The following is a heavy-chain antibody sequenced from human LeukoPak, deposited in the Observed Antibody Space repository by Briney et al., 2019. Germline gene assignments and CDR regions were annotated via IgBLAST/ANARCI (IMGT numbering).Heavy chain of an antibody. CDR3: VRENWFIAN. Sequence: ASVTVSCKASGYKFTDKHLHWVRQAAGLGLEWMGRIVPKSGDTNYAQQFQGRVTMTRDTSINTAYMELSRLTSDDTAVYFCVRENWFIANWGQGTQVTVSS. D-gene: IGHD3-9*01. CDR2: IVPKSGDT. V-gene: IGHV1-2*06. J-gene: IGHJ4*02. CDR1: GYKFTDKH.